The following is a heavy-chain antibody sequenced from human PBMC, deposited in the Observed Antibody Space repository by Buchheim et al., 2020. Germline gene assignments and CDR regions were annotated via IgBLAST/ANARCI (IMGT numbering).Heavy chain of an antibody. CDR2: ISYDGSNK. V-gene: IGHV3-30-3*01. J-gene: IGHJ4*02. Sequence: QVQLVESGGGVVQPGRSLRLSCAASGFTFSSYAMHWVRQAPGKGLEWVAVISYDGSNKYYAASVKGRFTTSRDNSKTTRYLQMNSLRAEDTAVYYCARDGDGDYGGNWAFDYWGQGTL. D-gene: IGHD4-23*01. CDR3: ARDGDGDYGGNWAFDY. CDR1: GFTFSSYA.